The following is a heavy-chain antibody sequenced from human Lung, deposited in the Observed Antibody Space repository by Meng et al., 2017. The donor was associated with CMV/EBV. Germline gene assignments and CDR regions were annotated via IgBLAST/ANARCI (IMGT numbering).Heavy chain of an antibody. V-gene: IGHV4-34*01. CDR1: GGSLSGYY. CDR3: ARQYSSAYYSDY. Sequence: SXTXXLTXXIYGGSLSGYYWSWIRQTPGKGREWIGEIRHSGDTTNYNPSLKNRVTISIDTSKKQFSLKLGAVTAADTAVYSCARQYSSAYYSDYWGQGTLVXVSS. CDR2: IRHSGDTT. D-gene: IGHD6-6*01. J-gene: IGHJ4*02.